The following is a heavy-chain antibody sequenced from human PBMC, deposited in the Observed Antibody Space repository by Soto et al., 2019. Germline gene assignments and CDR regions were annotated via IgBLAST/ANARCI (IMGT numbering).Heavy chain of an antibody. Sequence: SETLSLTCTVSGGSISSYYWSWIRQPPGKGLEWIGYIYYSGSTNYNPSLKSRVTISVDTSKNQFSLKLSSVTAADTAVYYCARDYGDYSFFFDYWGQGALVTVSS. CDR3: ARDYGDYSFFFDY. CDR1: GGSISSYY. J-gene: IGHJ4*02. D-gene: IGHD4-17*01. CDR2: IYYSGST. V-gene: IGHV4-59*01.